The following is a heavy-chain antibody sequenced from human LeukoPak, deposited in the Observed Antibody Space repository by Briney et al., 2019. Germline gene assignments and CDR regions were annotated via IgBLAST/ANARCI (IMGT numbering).Heavy chain of an antibody. Sequence: SETLSLTCAVYGGSFSGYYWSWIRQPPGKGLEWIGEINHSGSTNYNPSLKSRVIISVDTSKNQFSLKLSSVTAADTAVYYCARRQLVRVFNYWGQGTLVTVSS. D-gene: IGHD6-6*01. CDR2: INHSGST. J-gene: IGHJ4*02. CDR1: GGSFSGYY. V-gene: IGHV4-34*01. CDR3: ARRQLVRVFNY.